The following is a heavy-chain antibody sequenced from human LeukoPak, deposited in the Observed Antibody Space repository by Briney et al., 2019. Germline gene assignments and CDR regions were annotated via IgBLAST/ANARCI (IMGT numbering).Heavy chain of an antibody. D-gene: IGHD3-9*01. CDR3: ARDTSDWLLFTPFDY. V-gene: IGHV3-21*01. CDR1: GFTFSGYS. J-gene: IGHJ4*02. Sequence: GGSLRLSCTASGFTFSGYSMNWVRQAPGKGLEWVSSITSSSNYIYYADSLKGRFTISRDNAKNFLYLQMNSLRAEDTAVYYCARDTSDWLLFTPFDYWGQGTLVTVSS. CDR2: ITSSSNYI.